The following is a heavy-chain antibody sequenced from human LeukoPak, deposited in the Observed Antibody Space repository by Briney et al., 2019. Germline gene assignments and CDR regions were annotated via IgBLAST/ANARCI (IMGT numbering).Heavy chain of an antibody. CDR2: ISSSGSTI. D-gene: IGHD3-10*01. CDR3: ARADSSGSYYLYYYYYMDV. J-gene: IGHJ6*03. CDR1: GFTFSSYE. V-gene: IGHV3-48*03. Sequence: GGSLRLSCAASGFTFSSYEMNWVRPAPGKGLEWVSYISSSGSTIYYADSVKGRFTISRDNAKNSLYLQMNSLRAEDTADYYCARADSSGSYYLYYYYYMDVWGKGTTVTISS.